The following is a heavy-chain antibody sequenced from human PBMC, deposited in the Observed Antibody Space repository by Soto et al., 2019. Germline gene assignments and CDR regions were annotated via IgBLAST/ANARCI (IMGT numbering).Heavy chain of an antibody. CDR2: ISSSSSTI. CDR1: GFTFSSYS. V-gene: IGHV3-48*01. J-gene: IGHJ6*03. Sequence: GSLRLSCAASGFTFSSYSMKWVRQAPGKGLEWVSYISSSSSTIYYADSVEGRFTISRDNAKNSLYLQMNSLRAEDTAVYYCARVPGYDMDVWGKGTTVTGSS. CDR3: ARVPGYDMDV.